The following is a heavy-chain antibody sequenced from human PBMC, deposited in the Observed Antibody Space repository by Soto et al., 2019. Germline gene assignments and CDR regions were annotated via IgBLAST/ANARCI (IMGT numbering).Heavy chain of an antibody. CDR1: GGSISSYY. CDR3: ARNWRGYYDFWSGYYYGMDV. Sequence: SETLSLTCTVSGGSISSYYWSWIRQPPGKGLEWIGYIYYSGSTNYNPSLKSRVTISVDTSKNQFSLKLSSVTAADTAVYYCARNWRGYYDFWSGYYYGMDVWGQGTTVTVS. D-gene: IGHD3-3*01. V-gene: IGHV4-59*01. J-gene: IGHJ6*02. CDR2: IYYSGST.